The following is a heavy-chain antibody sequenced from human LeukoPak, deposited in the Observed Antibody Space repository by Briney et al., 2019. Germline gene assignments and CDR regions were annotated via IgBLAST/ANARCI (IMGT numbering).Heavy chain of an antibody. Sequence: GGSLRLSCAASGFTVSSNYMSWVRQAPGKGLEWVSVIYSGGSTYYADSVKGRFTISRHNSKNTLYLQMNSLRAEDTAVYYCGRETYYYDRSGYYIGYWGQGTLVTVSS. D-gene: IGHD3-22*01. J-gene: IGHJ4*02. CDR1: GFTVSSNY. V-gene: IGHV3-53*01. CDR2: IYSGGST. CDR3: GRETYYYDRSGYYIGY.